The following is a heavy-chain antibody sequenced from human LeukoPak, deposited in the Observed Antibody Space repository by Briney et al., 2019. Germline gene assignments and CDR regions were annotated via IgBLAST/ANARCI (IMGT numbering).Heavy chain of an antibody. D-gene: IGHD3-10*01. CDR3: ASRNPVGYYGSGSYLIDY. CDR1: GGSISSSSYY. V-gene: IGHV4-39*01. J-gene: IGHJ4*02. Sequence: SETLSLTCTVSGGSISSSSYYWGWIRQPPGKGLEWIGSIYYSGSTYYNPSLKSRVTISVDTSKNRFSLKLSSVTAADTAVYYCASRNPVGYYGSGSYLIDYWGQGTLVTVSS. CDR2: IYYSGST.